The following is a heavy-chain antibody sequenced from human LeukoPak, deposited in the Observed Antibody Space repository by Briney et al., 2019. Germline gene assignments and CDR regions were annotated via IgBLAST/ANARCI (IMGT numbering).Heavy chain of an antibody. J-gene: IGHJ5*02. Sequence: SVKVSCKASGGTFSSYTISWVRQAPGQGLEWMGRIIPILGIANYAQKLQGRVTMTTDTSTSTAYMELRSLRSDDTAVYYCARDLYRDSLPVSWFDPWGQGTLVTVSS. D-gene: IGHD4-11*01. CDR2: IIPILGIA. CDR1: GGTFSSYT. V-gene: IGHV1-69*04. CDR3: ARDLYRDSLPVSWFDP.